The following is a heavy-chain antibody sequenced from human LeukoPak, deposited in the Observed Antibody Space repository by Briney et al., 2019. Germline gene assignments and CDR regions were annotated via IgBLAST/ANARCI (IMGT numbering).Heavy chain of an antibody. V-gene: IGHV3-21*01. J-gene: IGHJ3*01. Sequence: GGSLRLSCAASGFTFSSYTMNWVRQAPGKGLEWVSSISTSSIYIYYADSVKGRFTISRDNAKNTLYLQMNSLRPEDTAVYYCARVGDYYDTKWGQGTMVTVSS. CDR2: ISTSSIYI. CDR3: ARVGDYYDTK. CDR1: GFTFSSYT. D-gene: IGHD3-22*01.